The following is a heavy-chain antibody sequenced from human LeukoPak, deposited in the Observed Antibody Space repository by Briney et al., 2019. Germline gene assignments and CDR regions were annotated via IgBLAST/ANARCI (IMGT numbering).Heavy chain of an antibody. D-gene: IGHD3-22*01. J-gene: IGHJ4*02. Sequence: ASVKVSCKASGYTFTGYYMHWVRQAPGQGLEWMGWINPTSGGTNYAQKFQGRITMTRDTSVSTAYMELSRLRSDDTAVYYCARGITMIVVVPYFDYWGQGTLVTVSS. CDR2: INPTSGGT. CDR3: ARGITMIVVVPYFDY. CDR1: GYTFTGYY. V-gene: IGHV1-2*02.